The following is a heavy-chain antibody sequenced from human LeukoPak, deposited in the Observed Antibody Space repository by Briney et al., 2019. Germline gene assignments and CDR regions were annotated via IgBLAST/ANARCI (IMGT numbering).Heavy chain of an antibody. CDR2: ISPNNGGT. V-gene: IGHV1-2*02. Sequence: ASVKVSCKAFVYTFTGYYMHWVRQAPGQGLEWMGWISPNNGGTNYAQKFQGRVTMTRDTSISTAYMELSRLRSDDTAVYYCARALPGYYYDSSGYPHPIAFDFWGQGTMVTVSS. J-gene: IGHJ3*01. D-gene: IGHD3-22*01. CDR1: VYTFTGYY. CDR3: ARALPGYYYDSSGYPHPIAFDF.